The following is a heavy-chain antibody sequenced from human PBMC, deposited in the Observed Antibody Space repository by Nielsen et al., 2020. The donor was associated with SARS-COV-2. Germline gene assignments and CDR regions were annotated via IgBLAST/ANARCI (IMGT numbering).Heavy chain of an antibody. J-gene: IGHJ6*02. CDR3: VRDRRVGANQVNYYGMDV. V-gene: IGHV3-30-3*01. D-gene: IGHD1-26*01. Sequence: GSLRLSCAASGFTFSSYAMHWVRQAPGKGLEWVAVISYDGSNKYYADSVKGRFTISRDNSKNTLYLQMNSLRAEDTAVYYCVRDRRVGANQVNYYGMDVWGQGTTVTVSS. CDR2: ISYDGSNK. CDR1: GFTFSSYA.